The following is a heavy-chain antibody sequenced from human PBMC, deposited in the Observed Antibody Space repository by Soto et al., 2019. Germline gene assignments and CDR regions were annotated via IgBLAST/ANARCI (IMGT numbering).Heavy chain of an antibody. CDR1: GYSFTTYG. CDR3: ARDEIVVVPATMDYYIMDV. Sequence: QVQLVQSGAEVRKPGASVKVSCKASGYSFTTYGISWVRQAPGQGLEWMGWISPYNGNTRYAQKAQGRVTMTTDTSTGTAYMELRSLRSDDTAVYYCARDEIVVVPATMDYYIMDVWGQGTTVTVCS. D-gene: IGHD2-2*01. V-gene: IGHV1-18*01. CDR2: ISPYNGNT. J-gene: IGHJ6*02.